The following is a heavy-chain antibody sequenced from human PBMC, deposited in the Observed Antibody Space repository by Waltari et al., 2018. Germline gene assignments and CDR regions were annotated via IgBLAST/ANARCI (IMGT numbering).Heavy chain of an antibody. Sequence: QVQLQESGPGPVKSSETLSLTCAVSGGSINNYYWAWIRKPPGKGLEWIPSVYFTGSANYSPSLKSRVSVAVDPSRNQFSLRLHSVTPADTAVYYCARVYGHYELLASSYSPYYYYYMDVWGKGTAVTVS. CDR3: ARVYGHYELLASSYSPYYYYYMDV. V-gene: IGHV4-59*01. CDR2: VYFTGSA. D-gene: IGHD3-9*01. CDR1: GGSINNYY. J-gene: IGHJ6*03.